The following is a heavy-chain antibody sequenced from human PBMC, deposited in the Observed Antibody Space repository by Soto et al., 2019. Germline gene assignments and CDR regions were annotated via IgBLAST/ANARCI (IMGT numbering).Heavy chain of an antibody. D-gene: IGHD3-22*01. Sequence: ASVKVSCKASGYTFTGYYMHWVRQAPGQGLEWMGWINPNSGGTNYAQKFQGWVTMTRDTSISTAYMELSRLRSDDTAVYYCARDPSPYYYYSSGYYRGYYYYGMDVWGQGTTVTVSS. CDR2: INPNSGGT. J-gene: IGHJ6*02. CDR1: GYTFTGYY. CDR3: ARDPSPYYYYSSGYYRGYYYYGMDV. V-gene: IGHV1-2*04.